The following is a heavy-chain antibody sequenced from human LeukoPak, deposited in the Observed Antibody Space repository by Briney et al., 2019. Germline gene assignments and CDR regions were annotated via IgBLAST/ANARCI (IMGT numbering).Heavy chain of an antibody. J-gene: IGHJ2*01. CDR2: IYSGGST. V-gene: IGHV3-66*01. D-gene: IGHD3-22*01. CDR3: ARVLSAVTMIVVVSRDWYFDL. CDR1: GFTVSSNY. Sequence: GGSLRLSCAASGFTVSSNYMSWVRQAPGKGLEWVSVIYSGGSTYYADSVKGRFTISRDNSKNTLYLQMNGLRAEDTAVYYCARVLSAVTMIVVVSRDWYFDLWGRGTLVTVSS.